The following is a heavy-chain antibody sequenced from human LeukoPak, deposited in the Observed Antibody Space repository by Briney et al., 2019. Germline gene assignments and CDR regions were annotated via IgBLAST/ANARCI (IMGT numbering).Heavy chain of an antibody. D-gene: IGHD3-3*02. CDR2: IYTAGST. CDR3: AHFYYNDY. V-gene: IGHV3-53*01. Sequence: GGSLRLSCAVSGLTVSSNHMIWVRQAPGKGLEWVSIIYTAGSTFYPDSVKGRFTISRDNSKNTLYLQMNSLRAEDTAVYYCAHFYYNDYWGQGTLVTVSS. J-gene: IGHJ4*02. CDR1: GLTVSSNH.